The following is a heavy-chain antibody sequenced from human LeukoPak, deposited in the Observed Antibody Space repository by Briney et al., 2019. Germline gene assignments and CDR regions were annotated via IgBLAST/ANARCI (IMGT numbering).Heavy chain of an antibody. CDR2: IWYDGSNK. J-gene: IGHJ3*02. Sequence: PGGSLRLSCAASGFTFSSYAMRWVRQAPGKGLEWVAVIWYDGSNKYYADSVKGRFTISRDNSKNTLYLQMNSLRAEDTAVYYCARDNYYDSSGYYPYDAFDIWGQGTMVTVSS. D-gene: IGHD3-22*01. CDR3: ARDNYYDSSGYYPYDAFDI. CDR1: GFTFSSYA. V-gene: IGHV3-33*01.